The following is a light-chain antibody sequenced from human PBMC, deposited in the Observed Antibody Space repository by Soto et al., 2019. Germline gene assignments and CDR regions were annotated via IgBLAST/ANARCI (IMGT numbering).Light chain of an antibody. Sequence: EMVMTQSPATPSGSPGERAIHSCRASQSVSSNLAWYQQKPGQAPRLLIFGASTRATGTPARFSGSGSETEFTLTISSLQSEDFAVYYCQQHRQWPITFGQGTRLEIK. CDR3: QQHRQWPIT. J-gene: IGKJ5*01. V-gene: IGKV3D-15*01. CDR1: QSVSSN. CDR2: GAS.